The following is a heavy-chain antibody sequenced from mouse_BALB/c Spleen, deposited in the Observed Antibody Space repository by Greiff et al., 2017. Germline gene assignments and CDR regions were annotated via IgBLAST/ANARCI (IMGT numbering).Heavy chain of an antibody. CDR2: ISSGSSTI. D-gene: IGHD3-1*01. V-gene: IGHV5-17*02. Sequence: EVKLQESGGGLVQPGGSRKLSCAASGFTFSSFGMHWVRQAPEKGLEWVAYISSGSSTIYYADTVKGRFTISRDNPKNTLFLQMTSLRSEDTAMYYCARKSSGFYYFDYWGQGTTLTVSS. J-gene: IGHJ2*01. CDR3: ARKSSGFYYFDY. CDR1: GFTFSSFG.